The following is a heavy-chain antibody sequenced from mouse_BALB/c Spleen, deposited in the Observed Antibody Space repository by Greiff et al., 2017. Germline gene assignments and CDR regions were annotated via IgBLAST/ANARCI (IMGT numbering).Heavy chain of an antibody. D-gene: IGHD1-2*01. V-gene: IGHV3-6*02. Sequence: EVKLMESGPGLVKPSQSLSLTCSVTGYSITSGYYWNWIRQFPGNKLEWMGYISYDGSNNYNPSLKNRISITRDTSKNQFFLKLNSVTTEDTATYYCARDSLLRLRWYFDVWGAGTTVTVSS. CDR2: ISYDGSN. CDR1: GYSITSGYY. CDR3: ARDSLLRLRWYFDV. J-gene: IGHJ1*01.